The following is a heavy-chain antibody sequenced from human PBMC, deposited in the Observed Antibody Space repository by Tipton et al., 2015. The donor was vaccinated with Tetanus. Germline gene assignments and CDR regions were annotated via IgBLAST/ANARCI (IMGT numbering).Heavy chain of an antibody. Sequence: SLRLSCAASGFTFSSYEMNWVRQAPGKGLEWLSYISIGGTTIYYGDSVKGRFTISRDNTKNSLYLQMNSLRVEDTAVYFCVRGRHNYGNYLDYWGQGTLVTVSS. CDR2: ISIGGTTI. J-gene: IGHJ4*02. D-gene: IGHD5-18*01. V-gene: IGHV3-48*03. CDR1: GFTFSSYE. CDR3: VRGRHNYGNYLDY.